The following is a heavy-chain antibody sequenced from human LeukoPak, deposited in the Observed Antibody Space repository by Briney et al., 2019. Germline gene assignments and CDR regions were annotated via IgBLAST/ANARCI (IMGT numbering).Heavy chain of an antibody. D-gene: IGHD1-1*01. CDR2: INPNSGGT. CDR1: GYTFTGYY. V-gene: IGHV1-2*02. J-gene: IGHJ4*02. Sequence: ASVKVSCKASGYTFTGYYMHWVRQAPGQGLEWMGWINPNSGGTNYAQKFQGRVTMTRDTSISTAYMELSRLRSDDTAVYYCAGERKEREATLFDYWGQGTLVTVSS. CDR3: AGERKEREATLFDY.